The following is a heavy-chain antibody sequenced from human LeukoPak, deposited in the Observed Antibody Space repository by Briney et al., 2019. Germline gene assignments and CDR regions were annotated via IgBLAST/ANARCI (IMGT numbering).Heavy chain of an antibody. J-gene: IGHJ5*02. CDR3: AKDRIGDYVSNWFDP. Sequence: GGSLRLSCAASGFTFSSYGMHWVRQAPGKGLEWVAFIRYDGSNKYYADSVKGRFTISRDNSKNTLYLQMNSLRAEDTAVYYCAKDRIGDYVSNWFDPWGQGTLVTASS. CDR2: IRYDGSNK. CDR1: GFTFSSYG. D-gene: IGHD4-17*01. V-gene: IGHV3-30*02.